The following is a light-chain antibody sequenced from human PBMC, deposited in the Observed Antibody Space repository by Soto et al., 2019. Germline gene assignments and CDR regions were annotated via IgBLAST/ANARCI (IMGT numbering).Light chain of an antibody. CDR3: QQYNNWPPWT. CDR1: QSVSNN. J-gene: IGKJ1*01. CDR2: DAS. Sequence: ILMTQSPATLSVSPGERATLSCRASQSVSNNLAWYQQKPGQAPRLLIYDASTRATGIPARFSGSGSGTEVTLTISGPQSEDFAVYYCQQYNNWPPWTFGQGTKVEIK. V-gene: IGKV3-15*01.